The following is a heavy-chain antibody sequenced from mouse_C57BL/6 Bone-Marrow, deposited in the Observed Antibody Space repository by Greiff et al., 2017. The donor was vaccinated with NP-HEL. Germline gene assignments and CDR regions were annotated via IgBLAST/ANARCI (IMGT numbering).Heavy chain of an antibody. J-gene: IGHJ1*03. CDR2: INPGSGGT. CDR3: ARSHGYWYFDV. V-gene: IGHV1-54*01. CDR1: GYAFTNYL. Sequence: QVQLQQSGAELVRPGTSVKVSCKASGYAFTNYLIEWVKQRPGQGLEWIGVINPGSGGTNYNEKFKGKAALTADKSSSTAYMQLSSLTSEDSAVYFCARSHGYWYFDVWGTGTTVTVSS. D-gene: IGHD1-1*02.